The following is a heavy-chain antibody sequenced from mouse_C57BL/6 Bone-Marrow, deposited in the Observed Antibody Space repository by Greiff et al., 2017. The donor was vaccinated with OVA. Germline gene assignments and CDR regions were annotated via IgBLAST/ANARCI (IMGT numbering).Heavy chain of an antibody. CDR1: GYTFTSYW. CDR2: IDPSDSYT. CDR3: ARRSSNTWFAY. D-gene: IGHD2-5*01. Sequence: QVQLQQSGAELVRPGTSVKLSCKASGYTFTSYWMHWVKQRPGQGLEWIGVIDPSDSYTNYNQKFKGKATLTVDTSSSTAYMQLSSLTSEDSAVYYCARRSSNTWFAYWGQGTLVTVSA. J-gene: IGHJ3*01. V-gene: IGHV1-59*01.